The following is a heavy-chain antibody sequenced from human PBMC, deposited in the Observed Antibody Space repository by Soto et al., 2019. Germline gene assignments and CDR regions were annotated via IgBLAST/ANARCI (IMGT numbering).Heavy chain of an antibody. J-gene: IGHJ6*02. V-gene: IGHV4-59*01. CDR2: IYYSGST. Sequence: SETLSLTCTVSGGSISSYYWSWIRQPPGKGLEWIGYIYYSGSTNYNPSLKSRVTISVDTSKNQFSLKLSSVTAADTAVYYCAREYPTTTYYYGMDVWGQGTAVTVSS. D-gene: IGHD1-1*01. CDR3: AREYPTTTYYYGMDV. CDR1: GGSISSYY.